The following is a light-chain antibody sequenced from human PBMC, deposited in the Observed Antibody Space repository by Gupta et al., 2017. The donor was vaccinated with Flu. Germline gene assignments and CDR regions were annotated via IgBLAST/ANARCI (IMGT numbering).Light chain of an antibody. CDR2: AAS. J-gene: IGKJ1*01. V-gene: IGKV1-17*01. CDR3: PQHTGYPRT. Sequence: IHMTQSPSSLSASVGDRVTITCRASQGIRHDLGWYQQKPGKAPKRLIYAASRVQSGVPSRFSGSGSGTEFTLTISSLQPEDFATYYCPQHTGYPRTFGEGTKVEIK. CDR1: QGIRHD.